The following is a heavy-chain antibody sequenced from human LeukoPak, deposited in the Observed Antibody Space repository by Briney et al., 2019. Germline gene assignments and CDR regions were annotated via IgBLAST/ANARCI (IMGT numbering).Heavy chain of an antibody. CDR1: GGSVSSGSYY. V-gene: IGHV4-61*01. J-gene: IGHJ5*02. CDR2: IYYSGST. D-gene: IGHD3-3*01. Sequence: SETLSLTCTVSGGSVSSGSYYWSWIRQPPGKGLEWIGYIYYSGSTNYNPSLKSRVTISVDTSKNQFPLKLSSVTAADTAVYYCARSQYYDFWSGYYSFDPWGQGTLVTVSS. CDR3: ARSQYYDFWSGYYSFDP.